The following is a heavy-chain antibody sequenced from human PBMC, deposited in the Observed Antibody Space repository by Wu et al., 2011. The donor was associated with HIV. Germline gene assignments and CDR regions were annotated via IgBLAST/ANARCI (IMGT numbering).Heavy chain of an antibody. CDR3: ARSPAWFGDLYFDN. Sequence: QVQLVQSGAELKKPGSSMNVSCRSSGGTFYAVTWVRQAPGQGLEWVGRIVPIFGTTHYAQKFQGRVTLTADALSNTAFLELSSLNSDDTAVYYCARSPAWFGDLYFDNWGQGTLVTVSS. D-gene: IGHD3-10*01. J-gene: IGHJ5*02. CDR2: IVPIFGTT. CDR1: GGTFYA. V-gene: IGHV1-69*15.